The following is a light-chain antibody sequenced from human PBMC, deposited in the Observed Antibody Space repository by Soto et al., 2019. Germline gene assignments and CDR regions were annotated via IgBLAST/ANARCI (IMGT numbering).Light chain of an antibody. Sequence: DIQMTQSPSSLSASVGDRVTITCRASQSISTFLNWYQQKPGKAPNLLIYAASGLQSGVPSRFSGSGSGTDFTLTISSLEPDDFAVYYCQQRSNWQITFGQGTRLEIK. J-gene: IGKJ5*01. V-gene: IGKV1-39*01. CDR2: AAS. CDR3: QQRSNWQIT. CDR1: QSISTF.